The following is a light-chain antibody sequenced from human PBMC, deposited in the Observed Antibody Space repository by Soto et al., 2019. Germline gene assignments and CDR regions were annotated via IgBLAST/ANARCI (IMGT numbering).Light chain of an antibody. V-gene: IGKV1-39*01. CDR1: QSISSY. CDR3: QQSYSPLWT. J-gene: IGKJ1*01. Sequence: DVHMTQSPPSLSASVGDRVTITCRASQSISSYLNWYQQKPGKAPKLLIYAASSLQSGVPSRFSGSGSGTDFTLTISSLQPEDFATYYCQQSYSPLWTFGQGTKVDIK. CDR2: AAS.